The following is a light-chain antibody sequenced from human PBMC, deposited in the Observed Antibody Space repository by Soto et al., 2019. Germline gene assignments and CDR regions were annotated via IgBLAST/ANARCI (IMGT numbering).Light chain of an antibody. J-gene: IGLJ2*01. CDR3: SSYTSNNNLL. Sequence: QSVLTQPASVSGSPGQSITISCTGTSSVVGGSDYVSWYQQHPGKVPKLMIYDVTNRPSGVSNRFSGSKSDNTASLTISGLQAEDEADYYCSSYTSNNNLLFGGGTKVTVL. CDR1: SSVVGGSDY. CDR2: DVT. V-gene: IGLV2-14*03.